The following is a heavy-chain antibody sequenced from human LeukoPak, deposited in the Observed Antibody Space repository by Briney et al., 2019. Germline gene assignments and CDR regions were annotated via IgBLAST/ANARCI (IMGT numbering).Heavy chain of an antibody. CDR3: TSDIPGSSGYSHDY. CDR1: KFSLSNTW. J-gene: IGHJ4*02. Sequence: NSGGSLRLSCAASKFSLSNTWMSWVRQAPGKGLEWVGRIKRTIDGGTSDYAAPVKGRFAISRDDSENTVYLQMSSLKVEDTAIYYCTSDIPGSSGYSHDYWGQGTLVTVSS. D-gene: IGHD3-22*01. V-gene: IGHV3-15*01. CDR2: IKRTIDGGTS.